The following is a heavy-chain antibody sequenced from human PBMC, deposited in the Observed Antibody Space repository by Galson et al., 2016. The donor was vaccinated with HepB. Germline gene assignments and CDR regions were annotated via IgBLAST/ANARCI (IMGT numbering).Heavy chain of an antibody. CDR3: ARTFVDIYGRRYFDY. J-gene: IGHJ4*02. V-gene: IGHV4-39*02. CDR2: ISYSGNT. Sequence: ETLSLTCTVSSDSFTGSSYYWAWIRQPPGKGLEWIGSISYSGNTYYNPSLKSRVTMSVDTSRKHFSLKLISVTAADTAVFYCARTFVDIYGRRYFDYWGQGTLVSVSS. D-gene: IGHD5-18*01. CDR1: SDSFTGSSYY.